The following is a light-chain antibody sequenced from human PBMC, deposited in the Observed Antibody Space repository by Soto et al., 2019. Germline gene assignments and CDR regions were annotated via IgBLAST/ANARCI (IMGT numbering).Light chain of an antibody. V-gene: IGKV1-39*01. J-gene: IGKJ1*01. Sequence: DIQMTQAPSSLSASVGDRVTITCRASQSISSYLNWYQQKPGKAPKLLIYAASSLQSGVPSRFSGSGSGPDFTLTISSLQPADFATYYCQQSYSTPLTFGHGTKVEIK. CDR2: AAS. CDR3: QQSYSTPLT. CDR1: QSISSY.